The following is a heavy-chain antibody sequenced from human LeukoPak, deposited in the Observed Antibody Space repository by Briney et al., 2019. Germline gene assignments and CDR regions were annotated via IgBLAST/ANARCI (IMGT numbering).Heavy chain of an antibody. V-gene: IGHV1-24*01. D-gene: IGHD4-17*01. CDR2: FDPEDGET. CDR3: ATGPNDYGDYGAGFDY. Sequence: ASVKVPCKVSGYTLTELSMHWVRQAPGKGLEWMGGFDPEDGETIYAQKFQGRVTMTEDTSTDTAYMELSSLRSEDTAVYYCATGPNDYGDYGAGFDYWGQGTLVTVSS. J-gene: IGHJ4*02. CDR1: GYTLTELS.